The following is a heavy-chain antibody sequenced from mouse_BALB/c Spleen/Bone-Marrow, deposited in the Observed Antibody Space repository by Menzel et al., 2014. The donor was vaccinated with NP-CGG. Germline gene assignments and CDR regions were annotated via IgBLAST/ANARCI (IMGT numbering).Heavy chain of an antibody. CDR2: IDPANGNT. CDR3: ASYYYGHYFDY. Sequence: AQLKDSGAELVKPGASVKLSCTASGFNIKDTYMHWVKQRPEQGLEWIGRIDPANGNTKYDPKFQGKATITADTSSNTAYLQLSSLTSEDTAVYYCASYYYGHYFDYWGQGTTLTVSS. CDR1: GFNIKDTY. D-gene: IGHD1-1*01. J-gene: IGHJ2*01. V-gene: IGHV14-3*02.